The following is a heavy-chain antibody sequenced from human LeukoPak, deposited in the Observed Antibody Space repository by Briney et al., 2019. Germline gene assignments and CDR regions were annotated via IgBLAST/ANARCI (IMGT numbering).Heavy chain of an antibody. Sequence: LGGSLSLSCAASGFTFSSYSMNWVRQAPGKGLEWVSSITRSSIYIYYADSVKGRFTISRDNAKNSLYLQMNSLRAEDTAVYFCARVRYDGSGYYSIFDYWGQGTLVTVSS. D-gene: IGHD3-22*01. V-gene: IGHV3-21*01. CDR1: GFTFSSYS. CDR2: ITRSSIYI. CDR3: ARVRYDGSGYYSIFDY. J-gene: IGHJ4*02.